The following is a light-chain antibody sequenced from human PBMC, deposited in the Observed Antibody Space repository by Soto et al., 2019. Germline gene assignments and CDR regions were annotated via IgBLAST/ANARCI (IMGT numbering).Light chain of an antibody. CDR1: SSDVGGYNY. J-gene: IGLJ3*02. CDR3: SSYTSSSTV. CDR2: EVS. Sequence: QSALTQPASVSGSPGQSITISCTGTSSDVGGYNYVSWYQQHPGKAPKLMIYEVSNRPSGVSNRFSGSKSGNTASLTISGLQAEDEAEYYCSSYTSSSTVFGGGTKVTVL. V-gene: IGLV2-14*01.